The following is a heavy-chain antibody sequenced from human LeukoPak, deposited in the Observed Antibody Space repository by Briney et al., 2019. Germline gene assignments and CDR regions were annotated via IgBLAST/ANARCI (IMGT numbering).Heavy chain of an antibody. CDR3: AKGAPDYYGSGSYVDY. V-gene: IGHV3-23*01. Sequence: GGSLRLSCAASGFTFSSYAMSWVRQAPGKGLEWVSAISGSGGSTYYADSVKGRFTISRDNSKNTLYLQTNSLRAEDTAVYYCAKGAPDYYGSGSYVDYWGQGTLVTVSS. D-gene: IGHD3-10*01. CDR1: GFTFSSYA. CDR2: ISGSGGST. J-gene: IGHJ4*02.